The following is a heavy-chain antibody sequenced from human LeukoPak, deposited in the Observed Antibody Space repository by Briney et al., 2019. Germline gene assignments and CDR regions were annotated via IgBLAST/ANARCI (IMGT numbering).Heavy chain of an antibody. Sequence: PSETLSLTCTVSSGSISTSNYYWAWIRQPPGKGLEWIGNIHYSGSTYYNASLNSRITMSIDTSKNRFSLRLSSVTAADTAVFFCARLPERSDLLPSYANSFDWWGQGTLVTVSS. CDR2: IHYSGST. D-gene: IGHD3-9*01. CDR3: ARLPERSDLLPSYANSFDW. CDR1: SGSISTSNYY. J-gene: IGHJ4*02. V-gene: IGHV4-39*01.